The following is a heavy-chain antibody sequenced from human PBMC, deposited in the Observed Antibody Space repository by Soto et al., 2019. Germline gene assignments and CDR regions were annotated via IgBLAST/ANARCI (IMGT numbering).Heavy chain of an antibody. CDR3: ARVMARNYIWGSHRLGNAFDI. Sequence: GGSLRISCAASGFTVCSYGMHWVRQAPGKGLEWVSYMSSSSSTIYYADSVKGRFTISRDNAKNSLYLQMNSLRAEDTAVYYCARVMARNYIWGSHRLGNAFDIWVQGTMVTVSS. CDR2: MSSSSSTI. J-gene: IGHJ3*02. CDR1: GFTVCSYG. V-gene: IGHV3-48*01. D-gene: IGHD3-16*02.